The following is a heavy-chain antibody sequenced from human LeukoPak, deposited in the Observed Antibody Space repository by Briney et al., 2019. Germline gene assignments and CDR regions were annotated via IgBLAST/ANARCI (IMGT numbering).Heavy chain of an antibody. CDR2: INPNSGGT. D-gene: IGHD2-15*01. Sequence: ASVKVSCKASGYTFTSYYMHWVRQAPGQGLEWMGWINPNSGGTNYAQKFQGRVTMTRDTSISTAYMELSRLRSDDTAVYYCASPYCSGGSCRTHPDAFDIWGQGTMVTVSS. J-gene: IGHJ3*02. CDR1: GYTFTSYY. V-gene: IGHV1-2*02. CDR3: ASPYCSGGSCRTHPDAFDI.